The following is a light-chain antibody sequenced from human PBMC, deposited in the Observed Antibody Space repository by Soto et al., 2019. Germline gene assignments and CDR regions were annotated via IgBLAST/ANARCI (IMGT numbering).Light chain of an antibody. Sequence: QSVLSQPPSASGTPGQRVTISCSGSSSNIGSNYVYWYQQLPGTAPKLLIYEVRNRPSGISSRFSGSRSGNTASLTISGLQSEDEGDYYCSAYTARSTLVFGGGTKLTVL. CDR2: EVR. V-gene: IGLV1-47*01. CDR1: SSNIGSNY. J-gene: IGLJ3*02. CDR3: SAYTARSTLV.